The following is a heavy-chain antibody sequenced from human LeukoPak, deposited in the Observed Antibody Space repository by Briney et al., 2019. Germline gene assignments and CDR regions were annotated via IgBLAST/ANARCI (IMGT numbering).Heavy chain of an antibody. CDR3: ARVGYCSGGSCLNWFDP. Sequence: SETPSLTCTVSGYSISSGYYWGWIRLPPGKGREWIGIITHSGSTFCNTSIKSRVTISVDTSTNQSSLQLRSVTAADTALYYCARVGYCSGGSCLNWFDPWGRGTLVTVSS. CDR1: GYSISSGYY. J-gene: IGHJ5*02. D-gene: IGHD2-15*01. CDR2: ITHSGST. V-gene: IGHV4-38-2*02.